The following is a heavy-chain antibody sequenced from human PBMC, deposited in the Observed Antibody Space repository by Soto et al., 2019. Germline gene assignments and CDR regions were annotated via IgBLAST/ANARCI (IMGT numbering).Heavy chain of an antibody. D-gene: IGHD2-21*02. CDR2: ISWNGGSI. V-gene: IGHV3-9*01. J-gene: IGHJ4*02. Sequence: EVQLVESGGGLVQPGRSLRLSCAASGFTFDDYAIHWVRQAPGKGLEWVSGISWNGGSIAYADSVKGRFTISRDNAKNSLYLQMHSLRSEDTALYYCAKARTSLVTPRFDYWGQGTLFTVSS. CDR3: AKARTSLVTPRFDY. CDR1: GFTFDDYA.